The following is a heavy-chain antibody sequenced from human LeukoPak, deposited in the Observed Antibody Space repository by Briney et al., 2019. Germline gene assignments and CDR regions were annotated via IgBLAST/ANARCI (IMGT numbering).Heavy chain of an antibody. CDR3: ARTSGSYPYYFDY. D-gene: IGHD1-26*01. CDR1: GGSFSSGSYY. CDR2: IYYSGST. J-gene: IGHJ4*02. Sequence: SETLSPTCTVSGGSFSSGSYYWSWIRQARGKGVELIVYIYYSGSTSYNPSLKRRVTIPVDTSKNQFSLTLSSVTAADTAVYYCARTSGSYPYYFDYWRQGTLVTVSS. V-gene: IGHV4-61*01.